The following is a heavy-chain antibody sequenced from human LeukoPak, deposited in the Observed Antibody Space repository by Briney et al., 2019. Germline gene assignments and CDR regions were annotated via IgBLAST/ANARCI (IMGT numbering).Heavy chain of an antibody. CDR1: GFTFSSYW. J-gene: IGHJ5*02. CDR2: INSDGGNT. D-gene: IGHD2-2*01. Sequence: GGSLRLSCAASGFTFSSYWMQWVRQAPGKGLEWVARINSDGGNTAYADSVKGRFTISRDNAKNTLFLQMNSLRVEDTAEYYCTRAYQQHLINWLDPWGQGTLVTVSS. CDR3: TRAYQQHLINWLDP. V-gene: IGHV3-74*03.